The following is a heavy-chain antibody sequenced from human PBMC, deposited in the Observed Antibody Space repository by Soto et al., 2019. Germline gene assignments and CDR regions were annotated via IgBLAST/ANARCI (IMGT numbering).Heavy chain of an antibody. J-gene: IGHJ5*02. CDR2: INHSGST. Sequence: QVQLQQWGAGLLKPSETLSLTCAVYGGSFSGYYWSWIRQPPGKGLEWIGEINHSGSTNYNPSLKSRVTISVDTSKNQFSLKLSSVTAADTAVYYCARANDAYCSSTSCKPYNWFDPWGQGTLVTVSS. CDR1: GGSFSGYY. V-gene: IGHV4-34*01. CDR3: ARANDAYCSSTSCKPYNWFDP. D-gene: IGHD2-2*01.